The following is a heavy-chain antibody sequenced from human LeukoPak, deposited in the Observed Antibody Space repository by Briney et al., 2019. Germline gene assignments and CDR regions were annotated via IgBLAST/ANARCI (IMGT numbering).Heavy chain of an antibody. V-gene: IGHV3-9*01. CDR1: GFTFDDYA. CDR3: AKVDFGYGGKIDY. D-gene: IGHD4-23*01. J-gene: IGHJ4*02. Sequence: PGRSLRLSCAASGFTFDDYAMHWVRQAPGKGLEWVSGISWNSGSIGYADSVKGRFTISRDNAKNSLYLQMNSLRAEDTALYYCAKVDFGYGGKIDYWGQGTLVTVSS. CDR2: ISWNSGSI.